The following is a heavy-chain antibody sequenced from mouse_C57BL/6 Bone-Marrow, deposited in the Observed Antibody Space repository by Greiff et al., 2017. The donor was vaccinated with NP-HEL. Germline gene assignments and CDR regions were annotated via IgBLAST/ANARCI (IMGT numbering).Heavy chain of an antibody. CDR1: GYTFTSYW. CDR3: ARSIYCYGSSFFWYFDV. J-gene: IGHJ1*03. D-gene: IGHD1-1*01. Sequence: QVQLQQPGAELVKPGASVKMSCKASGYTFTSYWITWVKQRPGQGLEWIGDIYPGSGSTNYNEKFKSKATLTVDTSSSTAYMQLSSLTSEDSAVYYCARSIYCYGSSFFWYFDVWGTGTTVTVSS. V-gene: IGHV1-55*01. CDR2: IYPGSGST.